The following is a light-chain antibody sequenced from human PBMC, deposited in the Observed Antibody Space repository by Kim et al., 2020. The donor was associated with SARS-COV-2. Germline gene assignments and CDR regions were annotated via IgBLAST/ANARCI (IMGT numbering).Light chain of an antibody. J-gene: IGLJ3*02. CDR1: SSDVGGYNF. CDR2: EVT. V-gene: IGLV2-14*01. CDR3: ASYTGSNTLL. Sequence: QSALTQPASVSGSPRQSITISCTGTSSDVGGYNFVSWYQQHPDKAPKLMIYEVTNRPSGVSDRFSGSKSGNTASLTISGLQAEDEADYYCASYTGSNTLLFGGGTQLTVL.